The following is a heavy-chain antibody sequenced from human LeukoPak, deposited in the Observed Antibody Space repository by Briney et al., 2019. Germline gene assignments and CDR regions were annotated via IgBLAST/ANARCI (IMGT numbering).Heavy chain of an antibody. CDR1: GGTFSSYA. CDR2: IIPILGIA. D-gene: IGHD6-13*01. Sequence: GASVKVSCKASGGTFSSYAISWVRQAPGQGLEWMGRIIPILGIANYAQKFQGRVTITADKSTSTAYMELSSLRSEDTAVYYCATHILYSSSWYALFDYWGQGTLVTVSS. V-gene: IGHV1-69*04. J-gene: IGHJ4*02. CDR3: ATHILYSSSWYALFDY.